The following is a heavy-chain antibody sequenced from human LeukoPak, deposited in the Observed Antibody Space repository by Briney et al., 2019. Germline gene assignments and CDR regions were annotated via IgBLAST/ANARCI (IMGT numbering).Heavy chain of an antibody. CDR3: ASYDYGGNSGWFDP. V-gene: IGHV4-59*08. J-gene: IGHJ5*02. CDR1: GGSISSYY. CDR2: IYYSGST. Sequence: SETLSLTCTVSGGSISSYYWRWIRQPPGKGLEWIGYIYYSGSTNYNPSLKGRVTISVDTSKNQFSLKLSSVTAADTAVYYCASYDYGGNSGWFDPWGQGTLVTVSS. D-gene: IGHD4-23*01.